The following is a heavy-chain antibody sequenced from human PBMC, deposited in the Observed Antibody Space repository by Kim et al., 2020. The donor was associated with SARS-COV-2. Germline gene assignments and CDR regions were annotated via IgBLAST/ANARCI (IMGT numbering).Heavy chain of an antibody. J-gene: IGHJ4*01. CDR1: GFTFDDYA. CDR2: ISWNSGSI. D-gene: IGHD6-19*01. CDR3: AKGPTATIAVAGGTHFD. Sequence: GGSLRLSCAASGFTFDDYAMHWVRQAPGKGLEWVSGISWNSGSIGYADSVKGRFTISRDNAKNSLYLQMNSLRAEDTALYYCAKGPTATIAVAGGTHFD. V-gene: IGHV3-9*01.